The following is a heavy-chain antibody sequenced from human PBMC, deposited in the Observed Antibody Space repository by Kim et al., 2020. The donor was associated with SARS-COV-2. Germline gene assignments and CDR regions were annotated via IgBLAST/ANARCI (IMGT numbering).Heavy chain of an antibody. CDR3: ARIGVYYDSDGDYPHHFDY. CDR2: IKEDGSEK. D-gene: IGHD3-22*01. Sequence: GGSLRLSCVASGFTFSNNWMSWVRQAPGKGLEWVANIKEDGSEKDYVGSVKGRFTISRDNARNSLYLEMNSLRAEDTAVYYCARIGVYYDSDGDYPHHFDYWGQGTLVAVSS. V-gene: IGHV3-7*03. CDR1: GFTFSNNW. J-gene: IGHJ4*02.